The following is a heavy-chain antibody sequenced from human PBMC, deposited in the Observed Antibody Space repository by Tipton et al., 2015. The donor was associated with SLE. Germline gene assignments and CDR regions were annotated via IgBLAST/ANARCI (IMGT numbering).Heavy chain of an antibody. CDR3: ARASDAFDI. CDR1: GGSFSDYY. CDR2: IYISGST. Sequence: TLSLTCAVYGGSFSDYYWSWIRQPAGKGLEWIGRIYISGSTNYNPSLESRVTISVDTSNNQFFLRLSAVTAADTAVYYCARASDAFDIWGQGTMVTVSS. J-gene: IGHJ3*02. V-gene: IGHV4-59*10.